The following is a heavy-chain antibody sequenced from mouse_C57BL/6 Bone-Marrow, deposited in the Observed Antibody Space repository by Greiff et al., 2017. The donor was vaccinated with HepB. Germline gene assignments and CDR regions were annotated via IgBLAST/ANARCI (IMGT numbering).Heavy chain of an antibody. V-gene: IGHV5-6*02. CDR1: GFTFSSYG. J-gene: IGHJ1*03. Sequence: DVMLVESGGDLVKPGGSLKLSCAASGFTFSSYGMSWVRQTPDKRLEWVATISSGGSYTYYPDSVKGRFTISRDNAKNTLYLQMSSLKSEDTAMYYCAIGGSSFYWYFDVWGTGTTVTVSS. CDR2: ISSGGSYT. D-gene: IGHD1-1*01. CDR3: AIGGSSFYWYFDV.